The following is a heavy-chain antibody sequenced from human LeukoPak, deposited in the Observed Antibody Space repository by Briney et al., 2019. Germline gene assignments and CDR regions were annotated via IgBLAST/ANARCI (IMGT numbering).Heavy chain of an antibody. D-gene: IGHD5-18*01. CDR3: ARDYTAMATPFFDY. Sequence: SETLSLTCAVYGGSSSGYYWSWIRQPPGKGLEWIGEINHSGSTNYNPSLKSRVTISVDTSKNQFSLKLSSVTAADTAVYYCARDYTAMATPFFDYWGQGTLVTVSS. CDR1: GGSSSGYY. CDR2: INHSGST. J-gene: IGHJ4*02. V-gene: IGHV4-34*01.